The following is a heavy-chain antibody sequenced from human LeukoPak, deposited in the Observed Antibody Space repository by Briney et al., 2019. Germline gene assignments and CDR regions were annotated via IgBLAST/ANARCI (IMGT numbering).Heavy chain of an antibody. CDR1: GGSISSGSYY. J-gene: IGHJ3*02. Sequence: TSETLSLTCTVSGGSISSGSYYWSWIRQPAGKGLEWIGRIYTSGSTNYNPSLKSRVTISVDTSKNQFSLKLSSVTAADTAVYYCARSSRSTETAFDIWGQGTMVTVSS. CDR3: ARSSRSTETAFDI. D-gene: IGHD5/OR15-5a*01. V-gene: IGHV4-61*02. CDR2: IYTSGST.